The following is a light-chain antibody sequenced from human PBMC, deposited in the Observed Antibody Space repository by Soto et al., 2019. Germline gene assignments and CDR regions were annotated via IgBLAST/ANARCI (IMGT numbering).Light chain of an antibody. CDR2: GAS. CDR1: PSVSSSY. J-gene: IGKJ1*01. Sequence: MVFTQCPGTLCVSTGGRASLSCRASPSVSSSYLAWYQQKPGQAPRLLIYGASSRATGIPDRFSGSWSGTDFTLTISRLEPEAFAVYYCQQYGSSPWTFGQGTKVDIK. V-gene: IGKV3-20*01. CDR3: QQYGSSPWT.